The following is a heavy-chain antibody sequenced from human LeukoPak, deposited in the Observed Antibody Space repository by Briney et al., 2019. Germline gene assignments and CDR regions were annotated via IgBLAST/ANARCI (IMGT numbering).Heavy chain of an antibody. Sequence: GSLRLSCTASGFTISTYWMSWIRQPPGKGLEWIGSIYYSGSTYYNPSLKSRVTISVDTSKNQFSLKLSSVTAADTAVYYCASRSNWYGGAWFDYWGQGTLVTVSS. V-gene: IGHV4-39*01. J-gene: IGHJ4*02. D-gene: IGHD6-13*01. CDR1: GFTISTYW. CDR3: ASRSNWYGGAWFDY. CDR2: IYYSGST.